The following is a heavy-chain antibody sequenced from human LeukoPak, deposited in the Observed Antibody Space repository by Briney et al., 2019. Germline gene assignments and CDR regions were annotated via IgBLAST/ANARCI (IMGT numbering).Heavy chain of an antibody. CDR3: ARDADSSGYMEH. CDR1: GFTFSSYA. D-gene: IGHD3-22*01. CDR2: ISGSGGST. Sequence: GGSLRLSCAASGFTFSSYAMSWVRQAPGKGLEWVSAISGSGGSTYSADSVKGQFTISRDNSKDTLYLQMNSLRAEDTAVYYCARDADSSGYMEHWGQGTLVTVSS. V-gene: IGHV3-23*01. J-gene: IGHJ1*01.